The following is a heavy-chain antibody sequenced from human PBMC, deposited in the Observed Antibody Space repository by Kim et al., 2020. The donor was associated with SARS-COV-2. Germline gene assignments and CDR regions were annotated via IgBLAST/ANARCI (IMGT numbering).Heavy chain of an antibody. CDR3: ARLGYCSGNRCYHDY. V-gene: IGHV4-39*02. CDR2: IYSSGSA. D-gene: IGHD2-15*01. Sequence: SETLSLTCTVSGGSISGSNYYWAWIRQPPGRGLEWIGSIYSSGSAHYSSPLKSRVTISVDTSKNHFSLKLSSVTAADTALYYCARLGYCSGNRCYHDYWG. CDR1: GGSISGSNYY. J-gene: IGHJ4*03.